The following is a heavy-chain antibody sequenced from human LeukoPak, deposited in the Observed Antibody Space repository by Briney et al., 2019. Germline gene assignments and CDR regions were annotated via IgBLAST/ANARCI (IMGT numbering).Heavy chain of an antibody. Sequence: GGSLRLSCAASGFTFSDFYMSWIRQAPGKGLEWVSYISSSGSTIYYADSVRGRFTISRDNAKNSLYLQMNSLRAEDTAVYYCAKDKSLIWPFYYFDYWGQGTLVTVSS. CDR2: ISSSGSTI. CDR1: GFTFSDFY. J-gene: IGHJ4*02. D-gene: IGHD2-15*01. CDR3: AKDKSLIWPFYYFDY. V-gene: IGHV3-11*01.